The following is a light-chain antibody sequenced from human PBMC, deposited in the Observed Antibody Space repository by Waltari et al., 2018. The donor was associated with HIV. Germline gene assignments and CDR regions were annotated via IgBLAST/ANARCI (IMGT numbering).Light chain of an antibody. Sequence: QSALTQPASVSGSPGQSITISCTGTSSDVGSYNLVSWYQQYPGKAPKLMISEVSKRPSGVSNRFSGSKSGNTASLTISGLQAEDGADYYCCSYAGSSTFVFGTGTKVTVL. V-gene: IGLV2-23*02. J-gene: IGLJ1*01. CDR3: CSYAGSSTFV. CDR1: SSDVGSYNL. CDR2: EVS.